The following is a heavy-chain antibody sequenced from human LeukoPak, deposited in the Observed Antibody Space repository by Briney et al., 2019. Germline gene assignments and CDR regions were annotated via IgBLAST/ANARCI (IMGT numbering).Heavy chain of an antibody. CDR3: ARVRDIVVVPAYFDY. J-gene: IGHJ4*02. D-gene: IGHD2-2*01. Sequence: ASVKVSCKASGYTFTSYGISWVRQAPGQGLEWMGWISAYNGNTNYAQKLQGRDTMTTDTSTSTAYMELRSLRSDDTAVYYCARVRDIVVVPAYFDYWGQGTLVTVSS. CDR2: ISAYNGNT. CDR1: GYTFTSYG. V-gene: IGHV1-18*01.